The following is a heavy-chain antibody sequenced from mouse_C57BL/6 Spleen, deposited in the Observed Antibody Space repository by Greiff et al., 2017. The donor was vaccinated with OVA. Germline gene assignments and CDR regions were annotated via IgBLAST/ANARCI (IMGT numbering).Heavy chain of an antibody. CDR1: GYAFSSYW. Sequence: QVQLQQSGAELVKPGASVKISCKASGYAFSSYWMNWVKQRPGKGLEWIGQIYPGDGDTNYNGKFKGKATLTADKYSSTAYMQLSSLTSEDSAVYFCARGGLRPYWYFDVWGTGTTVTVSS. V-gene: IGHV1-80*01. D-gene: IGHD2-4*01. CDR2: IYPGDGDT. J-gene: IGHJ1*03. CDR3: ARGGLRPYWYFDV.